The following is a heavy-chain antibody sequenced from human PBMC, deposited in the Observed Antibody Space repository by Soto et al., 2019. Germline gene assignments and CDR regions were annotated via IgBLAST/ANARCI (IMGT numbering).Heavy chain of an antibody. J-gene: IGHJ6*02. CDR2: INSDGSST. Sequence: EVQLVESGGGLLQPGGSLRLSCAVSGSTFSNDWMHWVRQAPGKGLVWVSHINSDGSSTNYADFVKDRFTIARDNAKNTVYLQMNSLRAEDTAVYYCARDRSYSLDVWGQGTTVTVSS. V-gene: IGHV3-74*01. CDR1: GSTFSNDW. CDR3: ARDRSYSLDV.